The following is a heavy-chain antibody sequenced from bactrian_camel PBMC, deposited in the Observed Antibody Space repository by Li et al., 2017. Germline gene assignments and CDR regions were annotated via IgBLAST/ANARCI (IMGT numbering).Heavy chain of an antibody. J-gene: IGHJ6*01. CDR1: GYVFGSCG. Sequence: QLVESGGGSVQAGGSLKLSCAASGYVFGSCGMGWYRQKRLGEKREGVAGIDAQGTTHYADSVQGRFTISQDKAKNMVYLQMNSLKPEDSAMYYCAAKLPFECYVDSSGTDFDNWGRGTQVTVS. CDR2: IDAQGTT. CDR3: AAKLPFECYVDSSGTDFDN. D-gene: IGHD3*01. V-gene: IGHV3S53*01.